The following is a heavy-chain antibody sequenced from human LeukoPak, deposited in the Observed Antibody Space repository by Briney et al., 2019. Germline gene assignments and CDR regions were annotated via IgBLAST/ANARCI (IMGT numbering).Heavy chain of an antibody. D-gene: IGHD2-2*01. CDR2: IYPGDSDT. CDR1: GYSFTSYW. CDR3: ARLGWYCSSTSCRHFDY. V-gene: IGHV5-51*01. Sequence: GESLKISCKGSGYSFTSYWIGWVRQMPRKGMECMGIIYPGDSDTRYSPSFQGQVTISADKSISTAYLQWSSLKASDTAMYYCARLGWYCSSTSCRHFDYWGQGTLVTVSS. J-gene: IGHJ4*02.